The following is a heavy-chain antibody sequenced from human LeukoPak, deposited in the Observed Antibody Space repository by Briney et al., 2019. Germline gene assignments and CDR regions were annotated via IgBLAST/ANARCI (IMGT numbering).Heavy chain of an antibody. CDR1: GDSVSSSLVA. V-gene: IGHV6-1*01. CDR2: TYYRSKWYY. D-gene: IGHD6-19*01. J-gene: IGHJ5*02. CDR3: ARGSWGAFGGGSPRPNWFDP. Sequence: SQTLSLTCAISGDSVSSSLVAWNWIRQSPSSGLEWLGRTYYRSKWYYNYAVSLKTRITINPDTSKNQFSLHLNSLTPEDTAVYYCARGSWGAFGGGSPRPNWFDPWGQGTLVTVSS.